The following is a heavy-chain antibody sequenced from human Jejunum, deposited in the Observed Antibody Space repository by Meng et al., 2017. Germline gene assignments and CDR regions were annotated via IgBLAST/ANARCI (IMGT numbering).Heavy chain of an antibody. CDR1: CGSISTSSYY. CDR3: ARSPQYYDSSGFAFDP. V-gene: IGHV4-39*01. D-gene: IGHD3-22*01. Sequence: QLQLQESGPGLVKPSETLSLTCTVSCGSISTSSYYWGWIRQAPGKGLEWIGNIYYSGSTYYNSSLKSRVTISVDTSKNQFSLTLSAVTAADTAVYYCARSPQYYDSSGFAFDPWGQGTLVTVSS. J-gene: IGHJ5*02. CDR2: IYYSGST.